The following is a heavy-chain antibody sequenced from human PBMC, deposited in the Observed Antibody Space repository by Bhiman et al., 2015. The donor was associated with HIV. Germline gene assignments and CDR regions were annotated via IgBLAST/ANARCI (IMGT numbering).Heavy chain of an antibody. Sequence: EVQLVESGGGLVKPGGSLRLSCAASGFTFSNAWMSWVRQAPGKGLEWVGRIKSKTDGGTIDYAAPVKGRFTISRDDSKNTLYLQMNSLRAEDTAVYYCAREENIVVVAHAFDIWGQGTMVTVSS. V-gene: IGHV3-15*01. CDR2: IKSKTDGGTI. CDR1: GFTFSNAW. J-gene: IGHJ3*02. CDR3: AREENIVVVAHAFDI. D-gene: IGHD2/OR15-2a*01.